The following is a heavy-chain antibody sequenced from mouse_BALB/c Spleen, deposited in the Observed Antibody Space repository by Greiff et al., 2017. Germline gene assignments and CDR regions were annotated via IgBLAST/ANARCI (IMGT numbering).Heavy chain of an antibody. CDR3: ARGYGSSYGWFAY. J-gene: IGHJ3*01. D-gene: IGHD1-1*01. V-gene: IGHV5-9-4*01. CDR2: ISSGGSYT. CDR1: GFTFSSYA. Sequence: EVHLVESGGGLVKPGGSLKLSCAASGFTFSSYAMSWVRQSPEKRLEWVAEISSGGSYTYYPDTVTGRFTISRDNAKNTLYLEMSSLRSEDTAMYYCARGYGSSYGWFAYWGQGTLVTVSA.